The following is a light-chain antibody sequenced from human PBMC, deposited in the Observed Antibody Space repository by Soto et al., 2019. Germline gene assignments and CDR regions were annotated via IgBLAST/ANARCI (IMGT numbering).Light chain of an antibody. J-gene: IGKJ5*01. CDR2: GAS. V-gene: IGKV3-15*01. CDR1: QSVTSN. Sequence: EIVMTQSPATLSVSPGDRATLSCRASQSVTSNLAWYQQKPGQAPRLLIYGASTRATGIPARFSGSGSGTEFTLTISSLQSEDFAVYFCQQYTNWPPNTFGQGTRLEIK. CDR3: QQYTNWPPNT.